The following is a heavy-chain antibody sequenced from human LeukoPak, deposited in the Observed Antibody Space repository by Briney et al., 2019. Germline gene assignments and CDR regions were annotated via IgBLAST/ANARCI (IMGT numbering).Heavy chain of an antibody. CDR3: ARGSYSSGDRSYFDY. J-gene: IGHJ4*02. CDR2: ISSSGSTI. D-gene: IGHD3-22*01. V-gene: IGHV3-11*01. Sequence: PGGSLRLSSAASGFTFSDYYMSWIRQAPGKGLEWVSYISSSGSTIYYADSVKGRFTISRDNAKNSLYLQMNSLRAEDTAVYYCARGSYSSGDRSYFDYWGQGTLVTVSS. CDR1: GFTFSDYY.